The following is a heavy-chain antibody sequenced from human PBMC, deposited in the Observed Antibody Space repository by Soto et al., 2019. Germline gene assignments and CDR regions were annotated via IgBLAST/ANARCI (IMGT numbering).Heavy chain of an antibody. CDR2: IIPIFGTA. CDR1: GGTFSSYA. Sequence: GASVKVSCKASGGTFSSYAISWVRQAPGQGLEWMGGIIPIFGTANYAQKFQGRVTITADKSTSTAYMELSSLRSEGTAVYYCASGYGLRLYYFDYWGQGTLVTVSS. V-gene: IGHV1-69*06. J-gene: IGHJ4*02. D-gene: IGHD2-2*03. CDR3: ASGYGLRLYYFDY.